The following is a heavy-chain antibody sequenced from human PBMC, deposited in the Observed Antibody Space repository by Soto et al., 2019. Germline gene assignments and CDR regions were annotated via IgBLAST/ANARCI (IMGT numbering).Heavy chain of an antibody. CDR2: INNDGSTT. CDR3: ARGGYFYGSGSYYTSY. D-gene: IGHD3-10*01. CDR1: GFTFSHYW. J-gene: IGHJ4*02. V-gene: IGHV3-74*01. Sequence: GGSLRLSCAASGFTFSHYWMHWVRQAPGKGLVWVSRINNDGSTTTYADSVKGRFTISRDNAKNTLYLQMNSLRAEDTALYYCARGGYFYGSGSYYTSYWGQGTLVTVSS.